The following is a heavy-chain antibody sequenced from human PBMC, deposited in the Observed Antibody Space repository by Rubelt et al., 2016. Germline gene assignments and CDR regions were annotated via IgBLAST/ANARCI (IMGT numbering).Heavy chain of an antibody. V-gene: IGHV3-23*01. Sequence: EVQLLESGGGLVQPRGSLRLSCAASGFTFSSYAMSWVRQAPGKGLEWVSAISGSGGSTYYADSVKGRFTISRDNSKNTLYLRMNSLGAEDTAVYYCAKGPIRTVTSTFDYWGQGTLVTVSS. J-gene: IGHJ4*02. CDR2: ISGSGGST. CDR3: AKGPIRTVTSTFDY. CDR1: GFTFSSYA. D-gene: IGHD4-17*01.